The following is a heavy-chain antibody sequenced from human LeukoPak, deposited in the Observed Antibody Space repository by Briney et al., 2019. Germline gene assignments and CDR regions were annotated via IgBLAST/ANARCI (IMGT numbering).Heavy chain of an antibody. CDR2: ISYDGSSK. CDR3: ARGLIWGSYRLYYFDY. J-gene: IGHJ4*02. CDR1: GFTFSSYA. D-gene: IGHD3-16*02. V-gene: IGHV3-30-3*01. Sequence: VGSLRLSCAASGFTFSSYAMHWVRQAPGEGLEWVAVISYDGSSKYYADSVKGRFTISRDNSKNTLYLQMNSLRAEDTAVYYCARGLIWGSYRLYYFDYWGQGTLVTVSS.